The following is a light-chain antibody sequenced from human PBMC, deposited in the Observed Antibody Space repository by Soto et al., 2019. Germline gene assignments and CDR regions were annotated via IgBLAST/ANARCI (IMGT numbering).Light chain of an antibody. CDR2: DVS. V-gene: IGLV2-14*01. Sequence: QSPLTQPASVSGFPGQSITISCTGTSSDVGGYNYVSWYQQHPGKAPKFMIYDVSNRPSGVSNRFSGSKSGNTASLTISGLQAEDEADYYCSSYTTSNTRQIVFGTGTKVTVL. CDR1: SSDVGGYNY. J-gene: IGLJ1*01. CDR3: SSYTTSNTRQIV.